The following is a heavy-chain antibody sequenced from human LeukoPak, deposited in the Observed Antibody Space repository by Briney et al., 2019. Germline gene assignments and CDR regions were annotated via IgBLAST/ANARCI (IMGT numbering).Heavy chain of an antibody. J-gene: IGHJ3*02. CDR2: IYTSGST. CDR1: GGSISSGSYY. CDR3: ASYIAVAAIDAFDI. D-gene: IGHD6-19*01. Sequence: SETLSLTCTVSGGSISSGSYYWSCIRQPAGKGLECIGRIYTSGSTNYNPSLKSRVTISVDTSKNQFSLKLSSVTAADTAVYYCASYIAVAAIDAFDIWGQGTMVTVSS. V-gene: IGHV4-61*02.